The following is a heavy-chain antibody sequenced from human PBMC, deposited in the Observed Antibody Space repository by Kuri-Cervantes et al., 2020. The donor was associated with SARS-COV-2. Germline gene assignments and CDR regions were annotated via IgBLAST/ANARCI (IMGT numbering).Heavy chain of an antibody. CDR2: ISSNGGST. CDR1: GFTFSSYA. Sequence: GGSLRLSCSASGFTFSSYAMHWVRQAPGKGLEYVSAISSNGGSTYCADSVKGRFTISRDSSKNTLYLQMNSLRAEDTAVYYCARDRSGRTNASLRLDYFDYWGQGTLVTVSS. V-gene: IGHV3-64*04. J-gene: IGHJ4*02. D-gene: IGHD2-8*01. CDR3: ARDRSGRTNASLRLDYFDY.